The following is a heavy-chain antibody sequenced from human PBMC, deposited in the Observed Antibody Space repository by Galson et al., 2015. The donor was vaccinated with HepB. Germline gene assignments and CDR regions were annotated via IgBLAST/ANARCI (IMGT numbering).Heavy chain of an antibody. J-gene: IGHJ4*02. V-gene: IGHV3-11*06. CDR1: GFTFSDYY. Sequence: SLRLSCAASGFTFSDYYMAWIRQTPGKGLEWVSYIGPRSTYRNYVDSVRGRFTVSRDNAKNSLSLQMNTLRAEDTAVYYCARVNFLSGLRGYYFDYWGQGTLVTVSS. CDR3: ARVNFLSGLRGYYFDY. CDR2: IGPRSTYR. D-gene: IGHD3-3*01.